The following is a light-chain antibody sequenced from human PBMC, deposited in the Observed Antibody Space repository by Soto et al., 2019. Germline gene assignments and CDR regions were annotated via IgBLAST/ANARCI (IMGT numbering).Light chain of an antibody. V-gene: IGKV1-5*01. CDR3: QQYNRYLT. CDR1: QSMSSW. Sequence: DIEMTQSASTLAASVGDRGTITCRASQSMSSWLAWYQQKPGKAPKLLIYDASSLESGVPSRFSGSGYGTEFKLTISSLQPDDFATYYCQQYNRYLTGGGGTKVAIK. J-gene: IGKJ4*01. CDR2: DAS.